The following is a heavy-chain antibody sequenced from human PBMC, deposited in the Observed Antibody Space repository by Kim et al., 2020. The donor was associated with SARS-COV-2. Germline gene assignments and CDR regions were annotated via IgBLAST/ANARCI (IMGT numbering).Heavy chain of an antibody. V-gene: IGHV3-74*01. J-gene: IGHJ5*02. CDR2: SNT. CDR3: ARGRGLPDL. Sequence: SNTHYAESVKDRFTISRDNVRDTLYLQMNSLTADDTAIYYCARGRGLPDLWGPGTLVTVSS.